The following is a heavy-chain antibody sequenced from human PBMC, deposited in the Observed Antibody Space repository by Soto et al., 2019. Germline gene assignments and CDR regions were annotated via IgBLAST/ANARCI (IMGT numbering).Heavy chain of an antibody. CDR2: ISGSGGRT. CDR3: AKEVVVESAGRSHYYYYGLDV. CDR1: GFTFSMYA. J-gene: IGHJ6*02. V-gene: IGHV3-23*01. D-gene: IGHD2-2*01. Sequence: LRLSCAASGFTFSMYAMSWVRQAPGKGLEWVSVISGSGGRTCYADSVKGRFTMSRDNSKNRLYLQMNALRAEDTAVYYCAKEVVVESAGRSHYYYYGLDVWGQGTTVTVSS.